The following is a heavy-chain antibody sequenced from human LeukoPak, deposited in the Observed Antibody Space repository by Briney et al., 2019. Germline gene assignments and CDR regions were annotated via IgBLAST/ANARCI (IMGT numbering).Heavy chain of an antibody. V-gene: IGHV1-69*04. CDR1: GGTFSSYT. CDR3: ARDSLGAFDI. J-gene: IGHJ3*02. Sequence: GASVKVSCQASGGTFSSYTISWVRQAPGQGLEWMGRIIRILGIANYAQKFQGRVTITADKSTSTAYMELSSLRSEDTAVYYCARDSLGAFDIWGQGTMVTVSS. CDR2: IIRILGIA.